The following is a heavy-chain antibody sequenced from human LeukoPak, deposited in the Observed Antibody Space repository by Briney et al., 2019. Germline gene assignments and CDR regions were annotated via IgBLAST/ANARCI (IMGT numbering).Heavy chain of an antibody. CDR1: GFTLSSYA. Sequence: GRSLRLSCAASGFTLSSYAMHWVRQAPGKGLEWVAVISYDGSNKYYADSVKGRFTISRDNSKNTLYLQMNSLRAEDTAVYYCANRGSYWGQGTLVTVSS. CDR2: ISYDGSNK. V-gene: IGHV3-30-3*01. J-gene: IGHJ4*02. D-gene: IGHD3-16*01. CDR3: ANRGSY.